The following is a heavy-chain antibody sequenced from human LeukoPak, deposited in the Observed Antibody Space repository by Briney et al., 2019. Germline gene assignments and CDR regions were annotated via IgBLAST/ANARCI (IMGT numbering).Heavy chain of an antibody. D-gene: IGHD6-13*01. CDR2: ISGSGGST. V-gene: IGHV3-23*01. CDR1: GFTFSSYA. Sequence: GGSLRLSCAASGFTFSSYAMSWVRQAPGKGLEWVSAISGSGGSTYYADSVKGRFTISRDNAKNSLYLQMNSLRAEDTALYHCARAAYSSSSGDYYYYMDVWGKGTTVTVSS. CDR3: ARAAYSSSSGDYYYYMDV. J-gene: IGHJ6*03.